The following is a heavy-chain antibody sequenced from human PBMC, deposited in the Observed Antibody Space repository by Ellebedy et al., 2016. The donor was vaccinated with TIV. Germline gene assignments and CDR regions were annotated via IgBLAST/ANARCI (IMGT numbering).Heavy chain of an antibody. CDR1: GFTFNSYV. CDR2: ISGSAGST. CDR3: AKDGRGTNPGHFDY. D-gene: IGHD2-8*01. Sequence: PGGSLRLSCAASGFTFNSYVMSWVRQAPGKGLEWVSAISGSAGSTYYADSVKGRFTISRDNSKNTLLLQMNSLRAEDTAVYYCAKDGRGTNPGHFDYWGQGTLVTVSS. V-gene: IGHV3-23*01. J-gene: IGHJ4*02.